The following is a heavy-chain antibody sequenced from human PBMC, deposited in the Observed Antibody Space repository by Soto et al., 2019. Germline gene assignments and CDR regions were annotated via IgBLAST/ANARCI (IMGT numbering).Heavy chain of an antibody. D-gene: IGHD1-26*01. V-gene: IGHV4-59*01. J-gene: IGHJ4*02. CDR1: GGSINSYY. CDR3: ASIRSRPY. Sequence: PSETLSLTCTVSGGSINSYYWTWIRQPPGKGLEWIGYVHYTGSTNYNPSLKSRVTISVDTSKNQFSLKLSSVTAADTAVYYCASIRSRPYWGQGTLVTVSS. CDR2: VHYTGST.